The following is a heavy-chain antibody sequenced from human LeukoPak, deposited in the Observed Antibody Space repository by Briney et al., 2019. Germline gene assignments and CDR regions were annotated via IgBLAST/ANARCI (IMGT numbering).Heavy chain of an antibody. J-gene: IGHJ4*02. Sequence: ASVKVSCKASGYTFTGYYMHWVRQAPGQGLEWMGWINPNSGGTNYAQKFQGRVTITRNTSISTAYMELSSLRSEDTAVYYCARVGYSSGWYRRYYFDYWGQGTLVTVSS. CDR1: GYTFTGYY. CDR2: INPNSGGT. CDR3: ARVGYSSGWYRRYYFDY. D-gene: IGHD6-19*01. V-gene: IGHV1-2*02.